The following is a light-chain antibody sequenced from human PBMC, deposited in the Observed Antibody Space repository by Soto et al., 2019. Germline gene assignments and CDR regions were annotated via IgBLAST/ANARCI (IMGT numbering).Light chain of an antibody. CDR2: SAS. J-gene: IGKJ2*01. V-gene: IGKV3-20*01. CDR3: QQYDT. CDR1: QSVSSSD. Sequence: IVLTQSPGTLSLSPGERATLSCRASQSVSSSDLACDQQKPGQAPRLLIYSASSRATGIPDRFSGSGSGTDFTLTISRLEPEDFAVYYCQQYDTFGQGTKLEIK.